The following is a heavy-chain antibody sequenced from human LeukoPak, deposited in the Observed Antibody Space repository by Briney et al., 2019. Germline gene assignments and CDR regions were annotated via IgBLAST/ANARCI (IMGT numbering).Heavy chain of an antibody. Sequence: SSETLSLTCTVSGGSISSGDYYWSWIRQPPGKGLEWIGYIYYSGSTYYNPSLKSRVTISVDTSKNQFSLKLSSVTAADTAVYYCARDTPPHTAMVPGGYWGQGTLVTVSS. D-gene: IGHD5-18*01. CDR2: IYYSGST. CDR3: ARDTPPHTAMVPGGY. V-gene: IGHV4-30-4*01. CDR1: GGSISSGDYY. J-gene: IGHJ4*02.